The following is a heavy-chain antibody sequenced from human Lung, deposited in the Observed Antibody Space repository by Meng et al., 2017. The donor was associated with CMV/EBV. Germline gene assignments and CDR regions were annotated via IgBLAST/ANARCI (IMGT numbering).Heavy chain of an antibody. J-gene: IGHJ5*02. CDR1: VFTFSSYG. V-gene: IGHV3-30*02. CDR3: AKDSPLGYSSSSRGNWFDP. Sequence: SCAASVFTFSSYGMHWVRQAPVRVLGWVQFIRYDGSNKYYADSVKGRFTISRDNSKNTLYLQMNSLRAEDTAVYYCAKDSPLGYSSSSRGNWFDPWXQGTLVTVSS. D-gene: IGHD6-6*01. CDR2: IRYDGSNK.